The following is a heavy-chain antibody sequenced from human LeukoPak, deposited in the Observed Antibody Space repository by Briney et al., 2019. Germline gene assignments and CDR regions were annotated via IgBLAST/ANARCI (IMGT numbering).Heavy chain of an antibody. D-gene: IGHD6-13*01. CDR2: IYTSGST. V-gene: IGHV4-4*07. J-gene: IGHJ4*02. CDR3: ARDPLIAAAGSYYFDY. Sequence: SETLSLTCTVSGGSISSYYWSWIRQPAGKGLEWIGRIYTSGSTNYNPSLKSRVTMSVDTSKNRFSLKLSSVTAADTAVYYCARDPLIAAAGSYYFDYWGQGTLVTVSS. CDR1: GGSISSYY.